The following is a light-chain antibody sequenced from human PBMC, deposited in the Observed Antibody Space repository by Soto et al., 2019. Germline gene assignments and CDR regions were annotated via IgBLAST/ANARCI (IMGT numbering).Light chain of an antibody. J-gene: IGKJ1*01. CDR2: GAS. CDR3: QQYNNWPRT. CDR1: QSVSSD. Sequence: EIVMTQSPATLSVSPGERATLSCRASQSVSSDLAWYHQKPGQAPRLLIYGASTRATGIPARFSGSGSGTEFTLTIHSLQSEDFAVYYCQQYNNWPRTFGQGTKVEI. V-gene: IGKV3-15*01.